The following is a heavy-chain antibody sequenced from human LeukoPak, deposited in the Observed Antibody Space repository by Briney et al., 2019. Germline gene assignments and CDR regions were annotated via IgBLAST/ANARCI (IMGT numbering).Heavy chain of an antibody. CDR1: GFTVSSNY. Sequence: GGSLRLSCAASGFTVSSNYMSWVRQAPGKGLEWVSVIYSGGSTYYSDSVKGRFTISRDNSKNTLYLQMNSLRAEDTAVYYCARDLRSGGATLFDYWGQGTLVTVSS. V-gene: IGHV3-53*01. J-gene: IGHJ4*02. D-gene: IGHD1-26*01. CDR2: IYSGGST. CDR3: ARDLRSGGATLFDY.